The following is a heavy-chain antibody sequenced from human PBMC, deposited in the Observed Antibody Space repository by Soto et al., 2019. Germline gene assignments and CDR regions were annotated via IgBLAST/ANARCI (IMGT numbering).Heavy chain of an antibody. CDR1: GGSFSGYY. CDR3: ARDVIAPPNYFEP. V-gene: IGHV4-34*01. D-gene: IGHD4-4*01. CDR2: INHSGST. J-gene: IGHJ5*02. Sequence: SETLSSTCAVYGGSFSGYYWRGIRQPPGKGLEGIGEINHSGSTNYNQSLKSRVTISVDTSKNQFSLKLNSVTAADTAVYYCARDVIAPPNYFEPWGQGNLVTVS.